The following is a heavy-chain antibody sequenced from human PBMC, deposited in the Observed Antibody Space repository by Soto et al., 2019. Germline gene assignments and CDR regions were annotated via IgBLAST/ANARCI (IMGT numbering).Heavy chain of an antibody. J-gene: IGHJ5*02. CDR1: GYTFTSYD. D-gene: IGHD2-2*01. Sequence: QVQLVQSGAEVKKPGASVKVSCKASGYTFTSYDINWVRQATGQGLEWMGWMNPNSGKTGYAQKFQGRVTMTRNTSISTAYMELSSLRSEDTAVYYCARGGPLGYCSSTSCPDWFDPWGQGTLVTVSS. V-gene: IGHV1-8*01. CDR2: MNPNSGKT. CDR3: ARGGPLGYCSSTSCPDWFDP.